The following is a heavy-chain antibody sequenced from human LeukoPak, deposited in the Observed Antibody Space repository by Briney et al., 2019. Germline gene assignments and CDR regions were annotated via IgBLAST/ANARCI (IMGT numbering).Heavy chain of an antibody. CDR1: GYSISSYW. CDR3: ARDLGSSDFSDY. D-gene: IGHD6-6*01. Sequence: GAFLMICCEGSGYSISSYWSGWVRQMPGKGLEWMGIIYPGDSDTRYSPSLQAQVTISADKSISTAYLQWSSLKASDTAMYYCARDLGSSDFSDYWGQGTLVTVSS. J-gene: IGHJ4*02. V-gene: IGHV5-51*01. CDR2: IYPGDSDT.